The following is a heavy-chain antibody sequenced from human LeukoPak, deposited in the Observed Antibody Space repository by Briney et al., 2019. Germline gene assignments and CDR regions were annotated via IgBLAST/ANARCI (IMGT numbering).Heavy chain of an antibody. Sequence: SETLSLTCAVSGFSISNGYYWGWIRQPPGKGLEWIGSIYHSGSTYYNPSLKSRVTISVDTSKNQFSLKLSSVTAADTAVYYCGRYNSGYYYYFDYWVQGTLVTVSS. J-gene: IGHJ4*02. V-gene: IGHV4-38-2*01. D-gene: IGHD3-22*01. CDR2: IYHSGST. CDR1: GFSISNGYY. CDR3: GRYNSGYYYYFDY.